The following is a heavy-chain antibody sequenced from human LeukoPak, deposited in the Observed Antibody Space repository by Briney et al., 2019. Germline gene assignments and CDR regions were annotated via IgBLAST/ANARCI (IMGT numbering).Heavy chain of an antibody. D-gene: IGHD5-12*01. CDR3: ARDRDIVATISSFDY. J-gene: IGHJ4*02. Sequence: ASVKVSCKASXGXXXSXAXXXXRXXXXXXXXXXGXXIPILXIANYAQKFQGRVTIXADKSTSTAYMELSSLRSEDTALYYCARDRDIVATISSFDYWGQGTLVTVSS. CDR2: XIPILXIA. V-gene: IGHV1-69*10. CDR1: XGXXXSXA.